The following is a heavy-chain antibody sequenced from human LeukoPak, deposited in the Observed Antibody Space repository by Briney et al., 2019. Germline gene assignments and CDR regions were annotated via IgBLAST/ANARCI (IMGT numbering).Heavy chain of an antibody. CDR3: ARETVAPTLSILWYFDY. V-gene: IGHV3-30*03. Sequence: PGGSLRLSCAASGFTFSSYGMHWVRQAPGKGLEWVAVISYDGSNKYYADSVKGRFTISRDNSKNTLYLQMNSLRAEDTAVYYCARETVAPTLSILWYFDYWGQGTLVTVSS. J-gene: IGHJ4*02. D-gene: IGHD6-19*01. CDR1: GFTFSSYG. CDR2: ISYDGSNK.